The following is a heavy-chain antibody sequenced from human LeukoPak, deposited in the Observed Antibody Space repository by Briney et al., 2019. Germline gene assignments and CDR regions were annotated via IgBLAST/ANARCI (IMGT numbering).Heavy chain of an antibody. Sequence: GASVKVSCKASGYTFTSYTINWVRQAPGQGLEWMGWISVHNGNTKYAQKLQGRVTLTTDTSTSTAYMEPRSLRSDDTAVYYCARDRMILGVPFDYWGQGTLVTVSS. J-gene: IGHJ4*02. CDR3: ARDRMILGVPFDY. CDR2: ISVHNGNT. V-gene: IGHV1-18*01. CDR1: GYTFTSYT. D-gene: IGHD3-10*01.